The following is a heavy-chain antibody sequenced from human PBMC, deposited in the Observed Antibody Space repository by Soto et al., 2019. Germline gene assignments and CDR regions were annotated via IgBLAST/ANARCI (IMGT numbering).Heavy chain of an antibody. D-gene: IGHD5-18*01. Sequence: GGSLRLSCAASGFTVSSNYMSWVRQAPGKGLEWVSVIYSGGSTYYADSVKGRFTISRDNSKNTLYLQMNSLRAEDTAVYYCASSRGYSYGPTDYYYYYGMDVWGQGTTVTVSS. V-gene: IGHV3-53*01. CDR2: IYSGGST. CDR3: ASSRGYSYGPTDYYYYYGMDV. CDR1: GFTVSSNY. J-gene: IGHJ6*02.